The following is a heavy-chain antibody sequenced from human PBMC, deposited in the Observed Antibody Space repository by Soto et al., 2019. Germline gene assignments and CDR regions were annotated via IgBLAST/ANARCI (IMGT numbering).Heavy chain of an antibody. V-gene: IGHV3-30-3*01. CDR1: GFTFSSYA. J-gene: IGHJ6*02. CDR3: ARDQSSWFNSYYYYGMDV. CDR2: ISYDGSNK. D-gene: IGHD6-13*01. Sequence: QVQLVESGGGVVQPGRSLRLSCAASGFTFSSYAMHWVRQAPGKGLEWVAVISYDGSNKYYADSEKGRFTISRDNSKNTLYLQMNSLRAEDTAVYYCARDQSSWFNSYYYYGMDVWGQGTTVTVSS.